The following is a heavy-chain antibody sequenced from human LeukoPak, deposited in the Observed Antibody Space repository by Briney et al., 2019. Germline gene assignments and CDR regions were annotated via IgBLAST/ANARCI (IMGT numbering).Heavy chain of an antibody. Sequence: PGGSLRLSCAASGFTFSSYSMNWVRQAPGKGLEWVSSISSSSSYIYYADSVKGRFTISRDNAKNSLYLQMNSLRAEDTAVYYCASDLGYYDSSDAFDIWGQGTMVTVSS. CDR1: GFTFSSYS. CDR2: ISSSSSYI. V-gene: IGHV3-21*01. J-gene: IGHJ3*02. CDR3: ASDLGYYDSSDAFDI. D-gene: IGHD3-22*01.